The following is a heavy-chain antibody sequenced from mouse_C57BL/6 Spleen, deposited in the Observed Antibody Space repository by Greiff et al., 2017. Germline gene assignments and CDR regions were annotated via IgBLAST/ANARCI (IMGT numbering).Heavy chain of an antibody. Sequence: QVQLKQPGAELVKPGASVKMSCKASGYTFTSYWITWVKQRPGQGLEWIGDIYPGSGSTNYNEKFKSKATLTVDSSSSTAYMQLSSLTSEDSAVYYCARRSGTNYLDYWGQGTTLTVSS. V-gene: IGHV1-55*01. D-gene: IGHD4-1*01. J-gene: IGHJ2*01. CDR2: IYPGSGST. CDR1: GYTFTSYW. CDR3: ARRSGTNYLDY.